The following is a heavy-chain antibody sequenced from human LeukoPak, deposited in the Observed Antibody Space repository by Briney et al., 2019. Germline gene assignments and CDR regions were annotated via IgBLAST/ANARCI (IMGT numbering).Heavy chain of an antibody. CDR1: GYTFTSYD. CDR2: MNPNSGNT. V-gene: IGHV1-8*01. Sequence: ASVKVSCKASGYTFTSYDIDWVRQATGQGLEWMGWMNPNSGNTGYAQKFQGRVTMTRNTSISTAYMELGSLRSEDTAVYYCAKTYYYGSDAFDIWGQGTMVTVSS. J-gene: IGHJ3*02. CDR3: AKTYYYGSDAFDI. D-gene: IGHD3-10*01.